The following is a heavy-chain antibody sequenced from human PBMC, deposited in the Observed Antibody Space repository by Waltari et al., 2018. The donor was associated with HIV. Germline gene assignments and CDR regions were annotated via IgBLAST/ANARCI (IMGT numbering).Heavy chain of an antibody. CDR2: ISATNANT. Sequence: QVQLVQSGAEVKKPGASVKVSCKASGYTFTSYGISWVRQAPGQGLEWMGWISATNANTNEAPKLPGRVTMTTDTATSTAYMELRSLRSDDTAVYYCARWTGISRLGGVGFDPWGQGTLVTVSS. D-gene: IGHD3-16*01. CDR3: ARWTGISRLGGVGFDP. V-gene: IGHV1-18*01. CDR1: GYTFTSYG. J-gene: IGHJ5*02.